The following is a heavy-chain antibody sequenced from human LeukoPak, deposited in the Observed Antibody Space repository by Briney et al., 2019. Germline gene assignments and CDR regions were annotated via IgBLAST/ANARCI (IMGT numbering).Heavy chain of an antibody. D-gene: IGHD4-17*01. Sequence: GGSLRLSCAASGFTFSSYWMHWVRQAPGKGLVWGSRIKYDGSSTSYADSAKGRFTISRDNAKNTLYLQMNSLRDEDTAVYYCARDRRGDYAHFGYWGQGTLVTVSS. CDR2: IKYDGSST. V-gene: IGHV3-74*01. CDR3: ARDRRGDYAHFGY. J-gene: IGHJ4*02. CDR1: GFTFSSYW.